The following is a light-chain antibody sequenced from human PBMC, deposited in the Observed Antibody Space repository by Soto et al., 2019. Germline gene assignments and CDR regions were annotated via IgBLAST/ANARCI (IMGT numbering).Light chain of an antibody. CDR2: GAS. CDR1: LSISTD. Sequence: DIQMTQSPSSLSASVGDRVTITCRASLSISTDLNWYQQKPGKAPKVLIFGASSLQSGVPSRFSGSGSGTDFTLTISDLQAEDFATYYCQQSYTTPRTVGQGTKLEI. CDR3: QQSYTTPRT. V-gene: IGKV1-39*01. J-gene: IGKJ2*01.